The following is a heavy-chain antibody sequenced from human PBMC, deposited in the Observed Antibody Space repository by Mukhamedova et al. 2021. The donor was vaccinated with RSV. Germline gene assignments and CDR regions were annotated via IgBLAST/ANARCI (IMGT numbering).Heavy chain of an antibody. J-gene: IGHJ5*02. Sequence: EWIGYIYYSGSTYYNPSLKSRATISVDTSKNQFSLKLSSVTAADTAVYYCARESVYSSSSRWFDPWGQGTLVTVSS. CDR2: IYYSGST. D-gene: IGHD6-6*01. V-gene: IGHV4-30-4*01. CDR3: ARESVYSSSSRWFDP.